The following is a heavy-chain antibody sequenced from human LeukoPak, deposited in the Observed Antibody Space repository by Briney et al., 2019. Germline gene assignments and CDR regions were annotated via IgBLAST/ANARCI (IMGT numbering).Heavy chain of an antibody. CDR3: AKDHLPGIVVADRDY. CDR1: GFSFSSYN. J-gene: IGHJ4*02. D-gene: IGHD6-19*01. Sequence: GGSLRLSCEASGFSFSSYNMDWVRQTPGKGLELVSAISGSGGTTYYADSVKGRFTISRDNSKNTLYLQINSLRAEDTAVYYCAKDHLPGIVVADRDYWGQGTLVTVSS. CDR2: ISGSGGTT. V-gene: IGHV3-23*01.